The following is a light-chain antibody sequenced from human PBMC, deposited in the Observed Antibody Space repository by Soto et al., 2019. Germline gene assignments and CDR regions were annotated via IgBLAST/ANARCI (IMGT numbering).Light chain of an antibody. Sequence: EIVLTQSPGTLSLSPGERATLSCRASQSVSSSYLAWYQQKPGQAPTLLIYGASSSATGIPDRFSGSGSGTAFTLTISRLEPEDFAVYYCQQYGSSPTFGGGTKVEIK. V-gene: IGKV3-20*01. J-gene: IGKJ4*01. CDR2: GAS. CDR3: QQYGSSPT. CDR1: QSVSSSY.